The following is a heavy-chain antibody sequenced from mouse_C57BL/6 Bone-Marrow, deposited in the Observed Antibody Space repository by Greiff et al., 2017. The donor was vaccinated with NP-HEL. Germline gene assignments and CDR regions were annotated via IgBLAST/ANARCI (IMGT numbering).Heavy chain of an antibody. V-gene: IGHV7-3*01. D-gene: IGHD3-3*01. CDR3: ARHHLGYLYFDV. CDR2: FRNDAIGYTT. J-gene: IGHJ1*03. CDR1: GFTFTDYY. Sequence: EVMLVESGGGLVQPGGSLSLSCAASGFTFTDYYMSCVRQPPGKALEWFGFFRNDAIGYTTEYCASVKGRFTISGVNSQSILYLQMYVLISEDSATEYTARHHLGYLYFDVWGTGTTVTVSS.